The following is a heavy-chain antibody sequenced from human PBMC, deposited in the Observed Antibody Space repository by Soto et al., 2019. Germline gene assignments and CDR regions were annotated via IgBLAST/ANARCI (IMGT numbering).Heavy chain of an antibody. CDR1: GGSISSGGYY. V-gene: IGHV4-31*03. CDR3: ARAVLRNNYLFDP. J-gene: IGHJ5*02. Sequence: SETLSLTCTVSGGSISSGGYYWSWIRQHPGKGLEWIGYIYYSGSTYYNPSLKSRVTISVDTSKNQFSLKLSSVTAADTAVYYCARAVLRNNYLFDPWGQGTLVTVSS. D-gene: IGHD1-20*01. CDR2: IYYSGST.